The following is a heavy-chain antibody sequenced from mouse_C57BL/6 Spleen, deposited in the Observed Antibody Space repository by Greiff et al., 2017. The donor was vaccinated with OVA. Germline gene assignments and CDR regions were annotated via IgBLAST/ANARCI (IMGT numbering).Heavy chain of an antibody. D-gene: IGHD2-4*01. CDR1: GFTFSSYA. J-gene: IGHJ2*01. Sequence: EVNVVESGAGLVKPGGSLKLSCAASGFTFSSYAMSWVRQTPEKRLEWVAYISSGGDYIYYADTVKGRFTISRDNARNTLYLQMSSLKSEDTAMYYCTRGMITTGFDYWGQGTTLTVSS. V-gene: IGHV5-9-1*02. CDR2: ISSGGDYI. CDR3: TRGMITTGFDY.